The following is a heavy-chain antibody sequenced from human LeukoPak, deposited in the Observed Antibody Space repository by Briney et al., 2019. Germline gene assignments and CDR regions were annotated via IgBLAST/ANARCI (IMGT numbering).Heavy chain of an antibody. CDR1: GGTFSSYA. CDR2: IIPIFGTA. D-gene: IGHD2-2*01. CDR3: ARGDIVVVPAATFWYNWFDP. Sequence: GASVKVSCKASGGTFSSYAISWVRQAPRQGLEWMGGIIPIFGTANYAQKFQGRVTITTDESTSTAYMELSSLRSEDTAVYYCARGDIVVVPAATFWYNWFDPWGQGTLVTVSS. V-gene: IGHV1-69*05. J-gene: IGHJ5*02.